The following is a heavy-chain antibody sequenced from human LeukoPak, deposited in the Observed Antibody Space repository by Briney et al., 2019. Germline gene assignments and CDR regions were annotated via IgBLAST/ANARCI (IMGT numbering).Heavy chain of an antibody. D-gene: IGHD1-26*01. Sequence: PSETLSLTCTVSGGSISSYYWNWIRQPAGKGLEWIGRIYSSGSTNYNPSLKSRVTMSIDTSMNQFSLKLTSVTAADTAPYYCARDKGGTYSRHFDYWGQGALVTVSS. CDR2: IYSSGST. J-gene: IGHJ4*02. V-gene: IGHV4-4*07. CDR1: GGSISSYY. CDR3: ARDKGGTYSRHFDY.